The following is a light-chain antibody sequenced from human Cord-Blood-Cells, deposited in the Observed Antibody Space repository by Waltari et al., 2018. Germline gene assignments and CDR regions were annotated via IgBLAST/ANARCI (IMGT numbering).Light chain of an antibody. J-gene: IGKJ2*03. CDR2: AAS. CDR1: QGISNY. V-gene: IGKV1-27*01. Sequence: DIQVPQSPSTLFASVADRVPITCRASQGISNYLAWYQQKPGKVPKLLIYAASTLQSGVPSRFSGSGSGTDFTLTISSLQPEDVATYYCQKYNSAPYSFGQGSKLEIK. CDR3: QKYNSAPYS.